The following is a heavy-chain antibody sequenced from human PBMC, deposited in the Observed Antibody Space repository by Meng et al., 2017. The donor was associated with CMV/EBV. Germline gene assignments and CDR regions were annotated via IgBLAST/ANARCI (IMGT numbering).Heavy chain of an antibody. Sequence: ASVKVSCKASGYTFTSYDINWVRQATGQGLEWMGWMNPNSGNTGYAQKFQGRVTITRNTSISTAYMELSSLRSEDTAVYYCARTPYCSGGSCYAGDYYYGMDVGGQGTTVTVSS. CDR1: GYTFTSYD. V-gene: IGHV1-8*03. CDR2: MNPNSGNT. CDR3: ARTPYCSGGSCYAGDYYYGMDV. D-gene: IGHD2-15*01. J-gene: IGHJ6*02.